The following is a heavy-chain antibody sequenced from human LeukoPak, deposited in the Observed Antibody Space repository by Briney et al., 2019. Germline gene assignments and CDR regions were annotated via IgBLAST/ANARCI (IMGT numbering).Heavy chain of an antibody. CDR2: ISGSGGST. Sequence: GGSLRLSCAASGFTFSSYAMSWVRQAPGKGPEWVSAISGSGGSTYYADSVKGRFTTSRDNSKNTLYLQMNSLRAEDTAVYYCAKAGGTDYGDYWYFDLWGRGTLVTVSS. J-gene: IGHJ2*01. CDR3: AKAGGTDYGDYWYFDL. D-gene: IGHD4-17*01. V-gene: IGHV3-23*01. CDR1: GFTFSSYA.